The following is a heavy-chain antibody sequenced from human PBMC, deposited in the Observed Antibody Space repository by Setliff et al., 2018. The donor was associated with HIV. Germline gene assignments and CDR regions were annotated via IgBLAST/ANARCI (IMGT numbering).Heavy chain of an antibody. Sequence: SETLSLTCAVCGVSFSGYYWNWIRQTPGKGLEWIGEIDHSGSTNYNPSLKSRVTISLDTSKNQFSLRLTSVTAADTAVYYCARGVYSSGWYLLTRLDPWGQGVLVTVSS. V-gene: IGHV4-34*01. CDR2: IDHSGST. D-gene: IGHD6-19*01. J-gene: IGHJ5*02. CDR3: ARGVYSSGWYLLTRLDP. CDR1: GVSFSGYY.